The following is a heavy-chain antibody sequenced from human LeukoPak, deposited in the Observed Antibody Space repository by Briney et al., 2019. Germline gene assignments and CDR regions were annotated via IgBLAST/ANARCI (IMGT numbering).Heavy chain of an antibody. Sequence: GGSLRLSCAASGITFSTHAMTWVRQAPGKGLEWVSGISGSGGSTNYADSVKGRFTISRDNSKNTLYLQMNSLRAEDTALYYCARAGLYNWNYEGTAYFDYWGQGTLVTVSS. CDR1: GITFSTHA. D-gene: IGHD1-7*01. CDR3: ARAGLYNWNYEGTAYFDY. J-gene: IGHJ4*02. V-gene: IGHV3-23*01. CDR2: ISGSGGST.